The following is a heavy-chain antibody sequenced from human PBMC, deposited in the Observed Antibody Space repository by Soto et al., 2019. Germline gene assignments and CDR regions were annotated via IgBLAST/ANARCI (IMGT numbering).Heavy chain of an antibody. Sequence: GGSLRLSCAASGFTFSSYAMSWVRQAPGKGLEWVSAISGSGGSTYYADSVKGRFTISRDNSKNTLYLQMNSLRAEDTAVYYCAEGRQSNYGFFDYWGQGTLVTVSS. D-gene: IGHD4-4*01. CDR1: GFTFSSYA. CDR3: AEGRQSNYGFFDY. V-gene: IGHV3-23*01. CDR2: ISGSGGST. J-gene: IGHJ4*02.